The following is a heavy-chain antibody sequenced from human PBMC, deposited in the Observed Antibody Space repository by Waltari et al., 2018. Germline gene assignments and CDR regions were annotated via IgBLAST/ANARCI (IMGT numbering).Heavy chain of an antibody. V-gene: IGHV3-66*02. CDR2: IYSGGGT. CDR3: ARGARITMIVVVKDWHFDL. J-gene: IGHJ2*01. CDR1: GFTVSSNY. D-gene: IGHD3-22*01. Sequence: EVQLVESGGGLVQPGGSLRLSCAASGFTVSSNYMSWVRQAPGKGLEWVSVIYSGGGTYYADSVKGRFTISRDNSKNTLYLQMNSLRAEDTAVYYCARGARITMIVVVKDWHFDLWGRGTLVTVSS.